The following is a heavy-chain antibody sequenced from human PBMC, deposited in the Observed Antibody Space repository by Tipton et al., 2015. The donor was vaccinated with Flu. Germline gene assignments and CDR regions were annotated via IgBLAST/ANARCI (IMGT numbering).Heavy chain of an antibody. J-gene: IGHJ4*02. CDR2: IYPSGTT. V-gene: IGHV4-39*01. CDR3: ARLSYYDVDLKNFYFED. D-gene: IGHD3-10*02. CDR1: SGSIRSTNYF. Sequence: LSCTVSSGSIRSTNYFCAWIRQPPGKRLELIGSIYPSGTTYYNPSLKSRVTISVDTSKNQFSLKLTSVTAADTAVYYCARLSYYDVDLKNFYFEDWGQGTLVTVSS.